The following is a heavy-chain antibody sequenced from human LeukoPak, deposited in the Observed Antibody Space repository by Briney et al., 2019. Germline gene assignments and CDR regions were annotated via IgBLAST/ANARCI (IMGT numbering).Heavy chain of an antibody. CDR1: GYTFTSYA. Sequence: GASVKVSCKASGYTFTSYAMHWVRQAPGQRLEWMGWINAGNGNTKYSQKFQGRVTITRDTSASTAYMELSSLRSEDTAVYYCARGDCSGGSCYSVYHYGMDVWGQRTTVTVSS. CDR3: ARGDCSGGSCYSVYHYGMDV. J-gene: IGHJ6*02. CDR2: INAGNGNT. V-gene: IGHV1-3*01. D-gene: IGHD2-15*01.